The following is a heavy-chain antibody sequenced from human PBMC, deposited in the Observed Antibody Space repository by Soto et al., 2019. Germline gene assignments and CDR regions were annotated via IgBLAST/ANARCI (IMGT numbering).Heavy chain of an antibody. CDR2: ISGSGADT. CDR3: AKDTGSGGGSVFEY. J-gene: IGHJ4*02. D-gene: IGHD2-15*01. V-gene: IGHV3-23*01. Sequence: EVQLLESGGGLVQPGGSLRLSCAPSGFIFSNYAMSWVRQARGKGLEGVSAISGSGADTYYTESVKGRFTISRDNFKATLYLQMNRLRAEDTGVYYCAKDTGSGGGSVFEYWGQGTLVTVSS. CDR1: GFIFSNYA.